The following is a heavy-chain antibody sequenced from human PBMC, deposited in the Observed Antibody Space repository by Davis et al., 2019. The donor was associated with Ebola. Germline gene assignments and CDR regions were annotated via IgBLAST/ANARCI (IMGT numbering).Heavy chain of an antibody. Sequence: AASVKVSCKASGYTFTGYYMHWVRQAPGQGLEWMGRINPNSGGTNYAQKFQGRVTMTRDTSISTAYMELSRLRFDDTAVYYCARFYNWNSYYYYYGMDVWGKGTTVTVSS. D-gene: IGHD1-7*01. CDR1: GYTFTGYY. V-gene: IGHV1-2*06. CDR3: ARFYNWNSYYYYYGMDV. J-gene: IGHJ6*04. CDR2: INPNSGGT.